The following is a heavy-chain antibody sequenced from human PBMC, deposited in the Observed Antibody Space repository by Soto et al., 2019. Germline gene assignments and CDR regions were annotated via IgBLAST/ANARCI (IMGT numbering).Heavy chain of an antibody. D-gene: IGHD6-13*01. V-gene: IGHV3-74*01. CDR3: AKDSWYFDL. J-gene: IGHJ4*02. Sequence: VGSLRLSCEASGFIFTNFWMHWVRQVPGKGLVWVSRIGTSGSSTSYADSVKGRFTISRDKAKNTVSLQMNSLRAEDTGVYYCAKDSWYFDLWSQGSLVTVSS. CDR1: GFIFTNFW. CDR2: IGTSGSST.